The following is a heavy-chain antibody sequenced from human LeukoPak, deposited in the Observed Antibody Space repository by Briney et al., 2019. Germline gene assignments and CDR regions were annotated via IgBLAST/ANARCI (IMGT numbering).Heavy chain of an antibody. D-gene: IGHD3-22*01. V-gene: IGHV3-23*01. Sequence: GGSLRLSCAASGFTFSFFAMSWVRQAPGKGLQGVSSITSIGDGTYYADSVKGRFTISRDNSENMLYLQMNSLRVEDTAVYFCAKDRPNYYGSNGHYYRRDGDYWGQGTLVAVSS. CDR2: ITSIGDGT. CDR1: GFTFSFFA. J-gene: IGHJ4*02. CDR3: AKDRPNYYGSNGHYYRRDGDY.